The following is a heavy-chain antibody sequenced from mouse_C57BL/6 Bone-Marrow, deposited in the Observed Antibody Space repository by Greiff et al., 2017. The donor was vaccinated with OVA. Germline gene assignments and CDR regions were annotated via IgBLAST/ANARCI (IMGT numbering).Heavy chain of an antibody. J-gene: IGHJ2*01. D-gene: IGHD2-1*01. CDR2: IHPNSGST. CDR3: ARFYGNYFDY. V-gene: IGHV1-64*01. CDR1: GYTFTSYW. Sequence: QVQLQQPGAELVKPGASVKLSCKASGYTFTSYWMHWVKQRPGQGLEWIGMIHPNSGSTNYNEKFKSKATLTVAKSSSTAYMQLSSLTSEDSAVDYFARFYGNYFDYWGQGTTLTVSS.